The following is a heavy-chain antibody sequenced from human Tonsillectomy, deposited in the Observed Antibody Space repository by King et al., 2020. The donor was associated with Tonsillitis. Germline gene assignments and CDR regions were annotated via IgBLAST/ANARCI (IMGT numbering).Heavy chain of an antibody. Sequence: VQLVESGGGFIQPGGSLRLSCAASGFSFSVYDMNWVRQAPGKGLEWVSLISGSGTTTYYADSVKGRFTISRDNSKNTLYLQMTSLRVEDTAVYYCADLNDYDDCVRGYWGQGTLVTVSS. CDR2: ISGSGTTT. V-gene: IGHV3-23*04. D-gene: IGHD4-17*01. CDR3: ADLNDYDDCVRGY. CDR1: GFSFSVYD. J-gene: IGHJ4*02.